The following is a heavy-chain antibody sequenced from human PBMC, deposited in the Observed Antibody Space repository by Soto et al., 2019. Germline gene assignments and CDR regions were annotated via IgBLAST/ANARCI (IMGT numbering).Heavy chain of an antibody. Sequence: GGSLRLSCAASGFTFSSYSMNWVRQAPGKGLEWVSSISSSSSYIYYADSVKGRFTISRDNAKNSLYLQMNSLRAEDTAVYYCARDTTMIPAAFDYWGQGTLVTVSS. J-gene: IGHJ4*02. D-gene: IGHD2-2*01. V-gene: IGHV3-21*01. CDR1: GFTFSSYS. CDR3: ARDTTMIPAAFDY. CDR2: ISSSSSYI.